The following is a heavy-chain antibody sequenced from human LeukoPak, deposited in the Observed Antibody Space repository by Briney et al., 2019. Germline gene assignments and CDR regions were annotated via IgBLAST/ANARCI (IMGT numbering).Heavy chain of an antibody. CDR3: ARSGGTQLWLKDYYYYMDV. Sequence: SETLSLTCAVYGGSFSGYYWSWIRQPPGKGLEWIGYIYYSGSTNYNPSLKSRVTISVDTSKNQFSLKLSSVTAADTAVYYCARSGGTQLWLKDYYYYMDVWGKGTTVTVSS. CDR2: IYYSGST. J-gene: IGHJ6*03. CDR1: GGSFSGYY. V-gene: IGHV4-59*01. D-gene: IGHD5-18*01.